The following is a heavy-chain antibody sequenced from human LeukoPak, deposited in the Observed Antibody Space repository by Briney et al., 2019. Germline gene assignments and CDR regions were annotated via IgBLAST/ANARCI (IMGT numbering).Heavy chain of an antibody. CDR2: FSRSSTYI. CDR1: GLIFSSYG. Sequence: NPRGSLRLSCAASGLIFSSYGMNWVRQAPGKGLEWVSSFSRSSTYIYYADSVKGRFTISRDNAKNSLYLQMNSLRAEDTAVYYCARDSGYDYPPYGGMDVWGQGTTVTVSS. CDR3: ARDSGYDYPPYGGMDV. D-gene: IGHD5-12*01. J-gene: IGHJ6*02. V-gene: IGHV3-21*01.